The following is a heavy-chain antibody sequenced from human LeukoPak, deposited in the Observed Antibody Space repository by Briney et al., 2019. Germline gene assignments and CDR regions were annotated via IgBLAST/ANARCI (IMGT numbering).Heavy chain of an antibody. D-gene: IGHD5-18*01. V-gene: IGHV3-53*01. J-gene: IGHJ4*02. CDR3: ARAMRGYSYILEQ. CDR2: IYSDGST. CDR1: GFAVSSHY. Sequence: GGSLRLSCAASGFAVSSHYMNWVRQAPGKGLEWVSVIYSDGSTYNADSVRGRFTISRDNSKNTLYLQMNGLIAEDTAVYYCARAMRGYSYILEQWGQGTLVTVSS.